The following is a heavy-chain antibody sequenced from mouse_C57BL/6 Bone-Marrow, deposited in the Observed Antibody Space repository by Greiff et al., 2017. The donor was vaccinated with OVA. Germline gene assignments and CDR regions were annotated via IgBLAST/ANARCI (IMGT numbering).Heavy chain of an antibody. D-gene: IGHD4-1*01. CDR2: ISNGGGST. V-gene: IGHV5-12*01. CDR1: GFTFSDYY. Sequence: EVQVVESGGGLVQPGGSLKLSCAASGFTFSDYYMYWVRQTPEKRLEWVAYISNGGGSTYYPDTVKGRFTISRDNAKNTLYLQMSRLKSEDTAMYYCAAGTSWFAYWGQGTLVTVSA. J-gene: IGHJ3*01. CDR3: AAGTSWFAY.